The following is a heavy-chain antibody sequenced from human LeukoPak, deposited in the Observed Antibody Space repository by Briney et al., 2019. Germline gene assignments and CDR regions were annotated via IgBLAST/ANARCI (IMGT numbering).Heavy chain of an antibody. D-gene: IGHD2-8*01. CDR2: ISSSSSTI. J-gene: IGHJ4*02. V-gene: IGHV3-48*01. CDR3: ARDEMVYVMWVDY. CDR1: GFTFSSYS. Sequence: GGSLRLSCAASGFTFSSYSMNWVRQAPGKGLEWVSYISSSSSTIYYADSVKGRFTISRDNAKNSLYLQMNSLRAEDTAVYYCARDEMVYVMWVDYWGQGTLVTVSS.